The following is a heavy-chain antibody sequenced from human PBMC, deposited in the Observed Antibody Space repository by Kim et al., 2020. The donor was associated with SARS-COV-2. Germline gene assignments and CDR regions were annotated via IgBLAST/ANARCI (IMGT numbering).Heavy chain of an antibody. V-gene: IGHV3-7*05. CDR2: IKQDGSVM. J-gene: IGHJ3*02. CDR3: AREGAPWAFDI. CDR1: EFSLSSYW. Sequence: GGSLRLSCAASEFSLSSYWMDWVRQAPGKGLEWVANIKQDGSVMYYVDSVKGRFTISRDNAENSLFLQMNSLGAEDTAVYYCAREGAPWAFDIGGQGTMVTVSS.